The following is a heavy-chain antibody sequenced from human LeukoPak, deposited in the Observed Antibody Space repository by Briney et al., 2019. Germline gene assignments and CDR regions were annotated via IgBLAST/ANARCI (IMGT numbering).Heavy chain of an antibody. J-gene: IGHJ4*02. CDR2: ISSSSSYI. CDR1: GFTFSSYS. CDR3: ARDGLTIFDY. D-gene: IGHD3-3*01. V-gene: IGHV3-21*01. Sequence: GGSLRLSCAASGFTFSSYSMNWVRQAPGKGLEWVSSISSSSSYIYYADSVKGRFTISRDNAKNSLYLQMNSLRAEDTAVYHCARDGLTIFDYWGQGTLVTVSS.